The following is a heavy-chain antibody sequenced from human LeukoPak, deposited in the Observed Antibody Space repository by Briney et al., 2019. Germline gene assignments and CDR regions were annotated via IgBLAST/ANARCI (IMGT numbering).Heavy chain of an antibody. V-gene: IGHV3-53*01. CDR1: GFTFSNYA. Sequence: PGGSLRLSCAASGFTFSNYAMNWVRQAPGKGLEWVSVIYSGGSTYYADSVKGRFTISRDNSKNTLYLQMNSLRAEDTAVYYCARDYYDSSGYYGHWGQGTLVTVSS. J-gene: IGHJ4*02. CDR3: ARDYYDSSGYYGH. D-gene: IGHD3-22*01. CDR2: IYSGGST.